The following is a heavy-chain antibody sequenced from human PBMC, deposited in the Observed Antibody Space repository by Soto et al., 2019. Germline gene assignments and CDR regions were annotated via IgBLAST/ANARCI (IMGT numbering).Heavy chain of an antibody. Sequence: SETLSLTCPVSGDFISYYSWAWVRQSAGKGLEWIGRVYSTGTIFYNPSLKSRATMSVDTSKNQFSLKLTSVNAADTAVYYCARDDFGRKTRAFDAWGQGTPVTVSS. CDR1: GDFISYYS. V-gene: IGHV4-4*07. J-gene: IGHJ5*02. D-gene: IGHD4-17*01. CDR2: VYSTGTI. CDR3: ARDDFGRKTRAFDA.